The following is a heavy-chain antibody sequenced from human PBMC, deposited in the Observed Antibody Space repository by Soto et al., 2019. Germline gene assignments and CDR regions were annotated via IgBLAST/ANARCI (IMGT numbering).Heavy chain of an antibody. CDR1: GYTFTSSY. D-gene: IGHD3-10*01. CDR3: ARSQITMVRGVTGMDV. Sequence: ASVKVSCKASGYTFTSSYMHWVRQAPGQGREWMGIINSSGGSTNYAQKFQGRVTMTRDTSTTTVYVEVNSLRSEDTAVYYCARSQITMVRGVTGMDVWGQGTTVTVSS. V-gene: IGHV1-46*01. CDR2: INSSGGST. J-gene: IGHJ6*02.